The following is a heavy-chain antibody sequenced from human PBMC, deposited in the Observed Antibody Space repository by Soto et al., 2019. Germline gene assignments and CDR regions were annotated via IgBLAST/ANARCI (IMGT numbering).Heavy chain of an antibody. D-gene: IGHD2-21*01. J-gene: IGHJ6*02. Sequence: LRLSCAASGFTFSSYDMHWVRQATGKGLEWVSAIGTAGDTYYPGSVKGRFTISRENAKNSLYLQMNSLRAGDTAVYYCARASTYSNYYYYYYGMDVWGQGTTVTSP. V-gene: IGHV3-13*04. CDR2: IGTAGDT. CDR3: ARASTYSNYYYYYYGMDV. CDR1: GFTFSSYD.